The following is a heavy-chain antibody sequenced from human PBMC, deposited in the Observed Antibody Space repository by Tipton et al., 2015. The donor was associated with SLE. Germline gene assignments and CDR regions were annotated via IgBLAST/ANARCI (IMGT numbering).Heavy chain of an antibody. CDR1: GFTFSSYW. CDR2: IKQDGSEK. J-gene: IGHJ2*01. V-gene: IGHV3-7*02. D-gene: IGHD2-15*01. Sequence: SLRLSCAASGFTFSSYWMSWVRQAPGKGLEWVANIKQDGSEKYYVDSVKGRFTIPRDNAKNSLYLQMNSLRAEDTAVYYCARALLPGNFDLWGRGTLVTVSS. CDR3: ARALLPGNFDL.